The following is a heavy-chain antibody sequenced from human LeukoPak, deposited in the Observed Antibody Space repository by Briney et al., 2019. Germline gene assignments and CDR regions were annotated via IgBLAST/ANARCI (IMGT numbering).Heavy chain of an antibody. J-gene: IGHJ6*02. CDR1: GGSISSYY. CDR3: ARHRYYYYGMDV. Sequence: SETLSLTCTVSGGSISSYYWSWIRQPPGKGLEWIGYIYYSGSTNYNPSLKSRVTISVDTSKNQFSLKLSSVAAADTAVYYCARHRYYYYGMDVWGQGTTVTVSS. CDR2: IYYSGST. V-gene: IGHV4-59*08.